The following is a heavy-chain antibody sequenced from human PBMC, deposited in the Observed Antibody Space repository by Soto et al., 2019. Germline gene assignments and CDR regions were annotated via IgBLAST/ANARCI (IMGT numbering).Heavy chain of an antibody. CDR2: IYYSGST. CDR1: GGSISSYY. V-gene: IGHV4-59*01. CDR3: ARQDYYDSSGDWVDP. Sequence: SETLSLTCTVSGGSISSYYWSWIRQPPGKGLEWIGYIYYSGSTNYNPSLKSRVTISVDTSKNQFSLKLSSVTAADTAVYYCARQDYYDSSGDWVDPWGQGTLVTVSS. J-gene: IGHJ5*02. D-gene: IGHD3-22*01.